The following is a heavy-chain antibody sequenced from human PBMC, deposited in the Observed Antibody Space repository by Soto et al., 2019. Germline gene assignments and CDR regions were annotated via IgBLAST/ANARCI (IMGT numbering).Heavy chain of an antibody. Sequence: QITLKESGPTLVKPTQTLTLTCTFSGFSLSTSGVGVGWIRQPPGKALEWLALIYWDDDKRYSPSLKSRLTITKDTSKNQVVLTMTNMDPVDTATYYCAHIPYYYDSSEGLVAFDIWGQGTMVTVSS. J-gene: IGHJ3*02. D-gene: IGHD3-22*01. CDR2: IYWDDDK. V-gene: IGHV2-5*02. CDR3: AHIPYYYDSSEGLVAFDI. CDR1: GFSLSTSGVG.